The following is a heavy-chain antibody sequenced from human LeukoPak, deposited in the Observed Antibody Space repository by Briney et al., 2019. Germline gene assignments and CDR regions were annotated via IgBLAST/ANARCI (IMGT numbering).Heavy chain of an antibody. D-gene: IGHD5-12*01. J-gene: IGHJ4*02. CDR3: ARQPGGYEYYFDY. CDR1: GFTVSSNY. CDR2: IYSGGST. V-gene: IGHV3-53*04. Sequence: GGSLRLSCAASGFTVSSNYMSWVRQAPGKGLEWVSVIYSGGSTYYADSVKGRFTISRHNSKNMLYLQMNSLRAEDTAVYYCARQPGGYEYYFDYWGQGTLVTVSS.